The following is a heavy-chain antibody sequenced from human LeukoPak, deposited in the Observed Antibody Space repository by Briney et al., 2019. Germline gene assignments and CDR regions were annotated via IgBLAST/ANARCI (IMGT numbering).Heavy chain of an antibody. D-gene: IGHD6-19*01. Sequence: ASVKVSCKASGYTFTDHYIHWVRQAPGQGFEWMGRINPNSGGTNYPQKFLGRVTMTWDTSISTAYMELSSLRSDNTAVYYCTRDRVPIIVPGTWFDPWGQGTLVTVSS. J-gene: IGHJ5*02. CDR3: TRDRVPIIVPGTWFDP. CDR1: GYTFTDHY. CDR2: INPNSGGT. V-gene: IGHV1-2*06.